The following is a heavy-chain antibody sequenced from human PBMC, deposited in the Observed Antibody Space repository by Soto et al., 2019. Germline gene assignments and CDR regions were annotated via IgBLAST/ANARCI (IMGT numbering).Heavy chain of an antibody. CDR3: AREVGDDSSGLGF. Sequence: ASVKVSCKASGYTFTSYAMDWVRQAPGQRLEWMGWINAGNGNTKYSQKFQGRVTITRDTSTSTAYLELRSLRSDDTAVYYCAREVGDDSSGLGFWGQGTQVTVSS. CDR1: GYTFTSYA. J-gene: IGHJ4*02. CDR2: INAGNGNT. D-gene: IGHD3-22*01. V-gene: IGHV1-3*01.